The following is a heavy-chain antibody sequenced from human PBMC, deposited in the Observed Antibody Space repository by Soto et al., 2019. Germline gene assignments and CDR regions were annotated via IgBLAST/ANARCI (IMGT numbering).Heavy chain of an antibody. V-gene: IGHV4-34*01. CDR1: AGYFSTYY. Sequence: SETLSLTCAVGAGYFSTYYWNWIRQSPGKGLEWIGKINYCGSNNYNPSLKSRVTISIDMSNNQVSLKLTSVTAADTAVYVCERGGSSDWQVAFDIWGQGTTVNV. J-gene: IGHJ3*02. CDR3: ERGGSSDWQVAFDI. CDR2: INYCGSN. D-gene: IGHD6-19*01.